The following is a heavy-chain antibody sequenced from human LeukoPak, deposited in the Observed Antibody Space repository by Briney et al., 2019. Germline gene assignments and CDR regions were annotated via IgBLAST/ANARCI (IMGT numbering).Heavy chain of an antibody. D-gene: IGHD2-15*01. Sequence: SGTLSLTCTVSGDSISTYSWWTWVRQPPGKGLEWIGAIFHSGTTKYNPSLQSRVTISVDTSKNQFSLNLNSVTAADTAVYYCATVVVPGWFDPWGQGNLVTVSS. CDR2: IFHSGTT. V-gene: IGHV4-4*02. CDR1: GDSISTYSW. CDR3: ATVVVPGWFDP. J-gene: IGHJ5*02.